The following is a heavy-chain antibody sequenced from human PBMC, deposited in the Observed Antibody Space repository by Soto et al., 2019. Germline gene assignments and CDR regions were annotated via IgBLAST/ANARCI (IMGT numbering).Heavy chain of an antibody. J-gene: IGHJ4*02. CDR1: GGTFSSYA. D-gene: IGHD3-3*01. Sequence: SVKVSCKASGGTFSSYAISWVRQAPGQGLEWMGGIIPIFGTANYAQKFQGRVTITADESTSTAYMELSSLRSEDTAVYYCARDKNPFTIFGVAPVWGQGTLVTVSS. CDR2: IIPIFGTA. CDR3: ARDKNPFTIFGVAPV. V-gene: IGHV1-69*13.